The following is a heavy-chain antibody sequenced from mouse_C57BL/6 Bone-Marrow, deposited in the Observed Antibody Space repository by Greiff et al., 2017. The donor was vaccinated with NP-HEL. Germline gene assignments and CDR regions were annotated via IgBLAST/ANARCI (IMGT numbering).Heavy chain of an antibody. Sequence: VQLQQPGAELVRPGTSVKLSCKASGYTFTSYWMHWVKQRPGQGLEWIGVIDPSDSYTNYNQKFKDKATLTVDTSSSTAYMQLSSLTSEDSAVYYCAREGNGSRDYCYYAMDYWGQGTSVTVSS. D-gene: IGHD2-2*01. CDR2: IDPSDSYT. CDR1: GYTFTSYW. V-gene: IGHV1-59*01. CDR3: AREGNGSRDYCYYAMDY. J-gene: IGHJ4*01.